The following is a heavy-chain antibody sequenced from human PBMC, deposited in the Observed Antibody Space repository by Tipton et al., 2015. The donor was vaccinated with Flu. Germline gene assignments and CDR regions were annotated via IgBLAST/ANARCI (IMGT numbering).Heavy chain of an antibody. CDR2: IRSKAYGGTT. V-gene: IGHV3-49*03. J-gene: IGHJ4*02. D-gene: IGHD6-13*01. CDR3: TRDFLRGEQQLVPLFDY. CDR1: GFTFGDYA. Sequence: QLVQSGGGLVQPGRSLRLSCTASGFTFGDYAMSWFRQAPGKGLEWVGFIRSKAYGGTTEYAASVKGRFTISRDDSKSIAYLQMNSLKTEDTAVYYCTRDFLRGEQQLVPLFDYWGQGTLVTVSS.